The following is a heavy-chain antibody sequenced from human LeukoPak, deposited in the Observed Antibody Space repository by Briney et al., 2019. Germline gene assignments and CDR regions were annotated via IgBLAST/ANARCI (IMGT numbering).Heavy chain of an antibody. CDR2: IYTSGST. J-gene: IGHJ6*03. D-gene: IGHD2-2*01. Sequence: PSETLSLTCTVSGGSISSYHWNWIRQPAGKGLEWIGHIYTSGSTNYNPSLKSRVTMSVDTSKNQFSLKLSSVTAADTAVYYCARGGCSSTSCWYYMDVWGKGTTVTVSS. V-gene: IGHV4-4*07. CDR1: GGSISSYH. CDR3: ARGGCSSTSCWYYMDV.